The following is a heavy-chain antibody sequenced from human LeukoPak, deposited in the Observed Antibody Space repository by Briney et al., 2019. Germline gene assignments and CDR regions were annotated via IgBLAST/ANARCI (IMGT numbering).Heavy chain of an antibody. J-gene: IGHJ4*02. Sequence: SETLSLTCTVSGGSISSSSYYWGWIRQPPGKGLEWIGSIYYSGSTYYNPSLKSRVTISVDTSKNQYSLNLSSVTAADTAVYYCATRYCSGGSCYGFDYWGQGTLVTVSS. CDR3: ATRYCSGGSCYGFDY. V-gene: IGHV4-39*01. D-gene: IGHD2-15*01. CDR1: GGSISSSSYY. CDR2: IYYSGST.